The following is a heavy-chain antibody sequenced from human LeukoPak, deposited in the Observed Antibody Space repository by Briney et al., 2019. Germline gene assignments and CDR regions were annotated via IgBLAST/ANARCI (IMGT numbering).Heavy chain of an antibody. Sequence: SETLSLTCAVYGESFSGHYWTWIRQPPGKGLEWIGEINHSGSTTSNPSLNNRVTISVDTSKNQFSLKLTSVTAADTAVYYCARPRYGSGSLNSWGQGTLVTVSS. V-gene: IGHV4-34*01. CDR1: GESFSGHY. D-gene: IGHD3-10*01. CDR3: ARPRYGSGSLNS. CDR2: INHSGST. J-gene: IGHJ4*02.